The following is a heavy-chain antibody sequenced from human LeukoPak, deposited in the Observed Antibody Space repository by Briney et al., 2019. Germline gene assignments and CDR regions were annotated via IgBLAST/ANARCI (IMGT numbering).Heavy chain of an antibody. CDR3: ARENQLDVGIAVAGTFDY. D-gene: IGHD6-19*01. Sequence: PGRSLRLSCAASGFTFSSYGMHWVRQAPGKGLEWVAVISYDGSNKYYADSVKGRFTISRDNSKNTLYLQMNSLRAEDTAVYYCARENQLDVGIAVAGTFDYWGQGTLVTVSS. CDR1: GFTFSSYG. J-gene: IGHJ4*02. CDR2: ISYDGSNK. V-gene: IGHV3-30*05.